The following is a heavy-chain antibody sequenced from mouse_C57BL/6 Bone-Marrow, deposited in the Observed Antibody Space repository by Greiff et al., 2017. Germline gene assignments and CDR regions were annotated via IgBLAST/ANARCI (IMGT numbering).Heavy chain of an antibody. CDR1: GFTFSDYG. CDR2: ISNLAYSI. CDR3: ARVDYDEFDY. Sequence: EVKLQESGGGLVQPGGSLKLSCAASGFTFSDYGMAWVRQAPRKGPEWVAFISNLAYSIYYADTVTGRFTISRENAKNTLYLAMSSLGSEDTAMYSCARVDYDEFDYWGQGTTLTVSS. V-gene: IGHV5-15*01. D-gene: IGHD2-4*01. J-gene: IGHJ2*01.